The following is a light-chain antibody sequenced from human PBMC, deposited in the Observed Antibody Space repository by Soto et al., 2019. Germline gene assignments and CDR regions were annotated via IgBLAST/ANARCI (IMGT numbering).Light chain of an antibody. J-gene: IGLJ3*02. Sequence: QLVLTQPRSVSGSPGQSVTISCTGTSSDVGGYNYVSWYQQHPGKAPKLMIYDVRKWPSGVPDRFSGSKSGNTASLTISGLQAEDEADYYCCSYAGNSLWVFGGGTKLTVL. CDR2: DVR. CDR3: CSYAGNSLWV. CDR1: SSDVGGYNY. V-gene: IGLV2-11*01.